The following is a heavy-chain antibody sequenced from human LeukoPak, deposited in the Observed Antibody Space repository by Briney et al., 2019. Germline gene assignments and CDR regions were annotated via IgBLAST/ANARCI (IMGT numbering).Heavy chain of an antibody. CDR3: ARVPGCSSTSCYPTGDY. CDR2: INPNSGGT. V-gene: IGHV1-2*02. CDR1: GYTFTGYY. J-gene: IGHJ4*02. D-gene: IGHD2-2*01. Sequence: ASVKVSCKASGYTFTGYYMHWVRQAPGQGLEWMGWINPNSGGTNYAQKFQGRVTMTRDTSISTAYMELSRLRSDDTAVYYCARVPGCSSTSCYPTGDYWGQGTPVTVSS.